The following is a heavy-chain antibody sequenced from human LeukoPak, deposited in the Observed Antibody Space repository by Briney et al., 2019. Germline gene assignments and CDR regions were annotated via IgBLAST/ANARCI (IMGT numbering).Heavy chain of an antibody. V-gene: IGHV1-8*03. D-gene: IGHD3-16*01. J-gene: IGHJ4*02. CDR1: GYTFTSYA. Sequence: ASVKVSCKASGYTFTSYAMNWVRQAPGQGLEWMGWMNPNSGNTDYALKFQGRVTITRNTSINTAYMELSSLRSEDTAVYYCARGKAAWRGFDYWGQGTLVTVSS. CDR3: ARGKAAWRGFDY. CDR2: MNPNSGNT.